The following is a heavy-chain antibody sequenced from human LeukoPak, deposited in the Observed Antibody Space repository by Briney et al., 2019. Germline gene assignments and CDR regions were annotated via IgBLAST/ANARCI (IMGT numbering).Heavy chain of an antibody. J-gene: IGHJ6*03. CDR2: INHGGST. CDR3: ARGVAGAYYYYYMDV. V-gene: IGHV4-4*02. CDR1: GGSISSSNW. D-gene: IGHD6-19*01. Sequence: SGTLSLTCAVSGGSISSSNWWSWIRQPPGKGLEWIGEINHGGSTNYNPSLKSRVTISVDTSKNQFSLKLNSVTAADTAVYYCARGVAGAYYYYYMDVWGKGTTVTVSS.